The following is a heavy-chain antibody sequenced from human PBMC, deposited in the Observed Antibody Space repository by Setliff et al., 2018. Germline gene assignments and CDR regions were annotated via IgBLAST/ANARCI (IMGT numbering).Heavy chain of an antibody. Sequence: LSLPCGGYGGSIRDYYWSWIRQPPGKGLEWIXEINHSGXXXXXXXXXXXXXXSLDXXXNQVSLKLSSVTAADTAVYYCARDRQYCSSTSCYTSYFYYYAMDIWGQGTTVTVSS. D-gene: IGHD2-2*02. CDR3: ARDRQYCSSTSCYTSYFYYYAMDI. V-gene: IGHV4-34*01. CDR2: INHSGXX. CDR1: GGSIRDYY. J-gene: IGHJ6*02.